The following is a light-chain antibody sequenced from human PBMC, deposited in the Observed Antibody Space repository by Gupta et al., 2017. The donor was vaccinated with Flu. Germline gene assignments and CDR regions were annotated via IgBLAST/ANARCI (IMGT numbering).Light chain of an antibody. CDR2: LGS. CDR3: MQPLNSPWT. J-gene: IGKJ1*01. CDR1: QSLLYSNGYNY. Sequence: DIVMTPSPLSLAVTPGEPASISCRSSQSLLYSNGYNYVNWYLQKPGQSPQLLIHLGSNRASGVPDRFSGSGSGTYFTLKISRVEAEDVGIYFCMQPLNSPWTFGQGTKVEIK. V-gene: IGKV2-28*01.